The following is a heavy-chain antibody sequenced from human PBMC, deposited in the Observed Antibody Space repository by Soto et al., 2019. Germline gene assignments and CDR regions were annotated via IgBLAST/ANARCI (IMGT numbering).Heavy chain of an antibody. J-gene: IGHJ6*02. CDR2: ISSSSSTI. CDR3: AREYYYDSSGPYGMDV. D-gene: IGHD3-22*01. Sequence: GSLRLSCAASGFTFSSYSMNWVRQAPGKGLEWVSYISSSSSTIYYADSVKGRFTISRDNAKNSLYLQMNSLRDEDTAVYYCAREYYYDSSGPYGMDVWGQGTTVTVSS. CDR1: GFTFSSYS. V-gene: IGHV3-48*02.